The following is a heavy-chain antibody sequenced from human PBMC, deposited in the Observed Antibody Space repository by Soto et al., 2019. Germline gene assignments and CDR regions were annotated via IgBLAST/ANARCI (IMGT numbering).Heavy chain of an antibody. CDR2: IYYSGST. V-gene: IGHV4-39*01. CDR1: GGSISSSSYY. Sequence: SETLSLTCTVSGGSISSSSYYWGWIRQPPGKGLEWIGSIYYSGSTYYNPSLKSRVTISVDTAKNQFSLKLSSVTAADTAVYSCARRWATPGIYFFAYWAQGPLVTASP. J-gene: IGHJ4*02. CDR3: ARRWATPGIYFFAY. D-gene: IGHD5-12*01.